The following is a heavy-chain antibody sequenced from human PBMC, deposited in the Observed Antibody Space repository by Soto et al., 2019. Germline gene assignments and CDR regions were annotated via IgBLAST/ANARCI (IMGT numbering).Heavy chain of an antibody. CDR3: AKGGSSSARYFDS. CDR1: GFTFIGYG. V-gene: IGHV3-30*18. J-gene: IGHJ4*02. CDR2: ISYDGRNQ. D-gene: IGHD1-26*01. Sequence: QVQVVESGGGVVQPGRSLRLSCAASGFTFIGYGMHWVRQAPGKGLEWVAVISYDGRNQYYADSVKGRFTVSKDNSKSTLYLHMNSLGVEDSAVYYCAKGGSSSARYFDSWGQGTLVTVSS.